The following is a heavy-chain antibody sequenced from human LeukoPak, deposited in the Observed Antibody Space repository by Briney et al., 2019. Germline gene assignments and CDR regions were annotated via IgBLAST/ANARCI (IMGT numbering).Heavy chain of an antibody. Sequence: SETLSLTCAVSGGSISSAGYYWGCIRQPPGKGLEWIGTIDYTGSTYYNPSLKSRVIISKDTAKNQFSLKLSSVTAADTAVYYCARVSAAGMEFHYGMDVWGQGTTVFVSS. CDR1: GGSISSAGYY. CDR3: ARVSAAGMEFHYGMDV. J-gene: IGHJ6*02. CDR2: IDYTGST. D-gene: IGHD6-13*01. V-gene: IGHV4-39*07.